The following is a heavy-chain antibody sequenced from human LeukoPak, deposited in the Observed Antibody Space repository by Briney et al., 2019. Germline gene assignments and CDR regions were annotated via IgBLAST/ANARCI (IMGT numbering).Heavy chain of an antibody. V-gene: IGHV1-18*01. J-gene: IGHJ6*03. Sequence: ASVKVSCKASGYTFTSYGISWVRQAPGQGLEWMGWISAYNGNTNYAQKLQGRVTMTIDTSTSTAYMELRSLRSDDTAVYYCARVLMKTYYYDSSGYRYYYYMDVWGKGTTVTVSS. CDR1: GYTFTSYG. CDR3: ARVLMKTYYYDSSGYRYYYYMDV. CDR2: ISAYNGNT. D-gene: IGHD3-22*01.